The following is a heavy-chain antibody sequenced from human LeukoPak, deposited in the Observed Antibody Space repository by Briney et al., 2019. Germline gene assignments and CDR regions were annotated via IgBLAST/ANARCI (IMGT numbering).Heavy chain of an antibody. Sequence: GGSLILSCAAPGFTFSSYDMHWVRQATGKGLEWVSAIDTAGNTFYPGSVRGRFTISRENAKNSLYLQMNNVRAGDTAVYYCARTSKVTSVMDIWGQGTMVTVSS. J-gene: IGHJ3*02. CDR2: IDTAGNT. V-gene: IGHV3-13*04. D-gene: IGHD3-16*01. CDR1: GFTFSSYD. CDR3: ARTSKVTSVMDI.